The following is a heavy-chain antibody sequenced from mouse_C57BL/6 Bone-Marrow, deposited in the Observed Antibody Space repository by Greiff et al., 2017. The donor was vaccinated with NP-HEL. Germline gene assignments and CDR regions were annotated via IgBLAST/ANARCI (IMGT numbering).Heavy chain of an antibody. CDR2: ISDGGSYT. CDR3: ARDGGVITTVVATNYYAMDY. Sequence: DVKLVESGGGLVKPGGSLKLSCAASGFTFSSYAMSWVRQTPEKRLEWVATISDGGSYTYYPDNVKGRFTISRDNAKNNLYLQMSHLKSEDTAMYYCARDGGVITTVVATNYYAMDYWGQGTSVTVSS. D-gene: IGHD1-1*01. J-gene: IGHJ4*01. CDR1: GFTFSSYA. V-gene: IGHV5-4*01.